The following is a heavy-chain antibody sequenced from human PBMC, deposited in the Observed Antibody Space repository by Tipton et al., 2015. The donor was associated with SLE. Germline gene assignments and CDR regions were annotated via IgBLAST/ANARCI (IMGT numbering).Heavy chain of an antibody. CDR3: ASLHNYYYGMDV. CDR2: IYTSGST. Sequence: LRLSCTVSGGSISSYYWSWIRQPPGKGLEWIGYIYTSGSTNYNPSLKSRVTISVDTSKNQFSLKLSSVTAADTAVYYCASLHNYYYGMDVWGQGTTVTVSS. V-gene: IGHV4-4*08. CDR1: GGSISSYY. J-gene: IGHJ6*02.